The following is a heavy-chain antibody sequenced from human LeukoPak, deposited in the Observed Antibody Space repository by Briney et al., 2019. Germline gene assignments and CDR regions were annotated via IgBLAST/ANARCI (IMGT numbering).Heavy chain of an antibody. CDR3: AKDRPGAAAGTILPYWYFDL. Sequence: PGGSLRLSCAASGFTVSSNYMSWVRQAPGKGLEWVSVIYSGGIYNDGTTNYGDSVKGRFTISRDNSKNTLYLQMNSLRAEDTAVYYCAKDRPGAAAGTILPYWYFDLWGRGTLVTVSS. CDR2: IYSGGIYNDGTT. V-gene: IGHV3-66*01. J-gene: IGHJ2*01. D-gene: IGHD6-13*01. CDR1: GFTVSSNY.